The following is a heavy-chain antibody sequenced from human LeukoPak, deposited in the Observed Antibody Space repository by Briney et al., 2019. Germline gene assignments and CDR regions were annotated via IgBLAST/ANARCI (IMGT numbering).Heavy chain of an antibody. Sequence: ASVTVSCKASGYTFTGYHMHWVRQAPGQGLEWMGWINPNSGGTNYAQTFQGRVTMTRDTSISTAYMELSRLRSDDTAVYYCARDPNYDFWSGYYITPYYFDYWGQGTLVTVSS. V-gene: IGHV1-2*02. D-gene: IGHD3-3*01. J-gene: IGHJ4*02. CDR2: INPNSGGT. CDR1: GYTFTGYH. CDR3: ARDPNYDFWSGYYITPYYFDY.